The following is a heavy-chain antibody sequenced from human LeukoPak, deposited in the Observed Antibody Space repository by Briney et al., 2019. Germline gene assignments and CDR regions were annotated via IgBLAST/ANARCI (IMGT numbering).Heavy chain of an antibody. CDR3: AKDYSKTSYYGSGTYYRPNWFDP. CDR1: GFTFSSYS. D-gene: IGHD3-10*01. CDR2: ISSSSSTI. J-gene: IGHJ5*02. V-gene: IGHV3-48*01. Sequence: GGSLRLSCAASGFTFSSYSMNWGRQAPGKGLEWVSYISSSSSTIYYADSVKGRFTISRDNSKNTLYLQMNSLRAEETAVYYCAKDYSKTSYYGSGTYYRPNWFDPWGQGTLVTVSS.